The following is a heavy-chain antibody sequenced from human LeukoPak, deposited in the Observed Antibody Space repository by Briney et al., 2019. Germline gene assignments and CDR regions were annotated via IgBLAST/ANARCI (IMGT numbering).Heavy chain of an antibody. D-gene: IGHD3-10*01. CDR2: ISGSGGST. V-gene: IGHV3-23*01. CDR1: GFTFSSYA. CDR3: AKAGGSGSYGLQYYYYMDV. Sequence: PGGSLTLSCAASGFTFSSYAMSWVRQAPGKGLEWVSAISGSGGSTYYADSVKGRFTISRDNSKNTLYLQMNSLRAEDTALYYCAKAGGSGSYGLQYYYYMDVWGKGTTVTVSS. J-gene: IGHJ6*03.